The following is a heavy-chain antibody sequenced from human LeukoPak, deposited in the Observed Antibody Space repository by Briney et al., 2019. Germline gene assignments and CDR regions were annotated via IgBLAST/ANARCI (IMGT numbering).Heavy chain of an antibody. V-gene: IGHV3-30*18. Sequence: PGGSLRLSCAASRFTFNSYGMHWVRQAPGKGLEWVAVMSYDGSHTYYGESVKGRFTISRDYSKNTLYLQMNSLRGEDTAVYYCAKGHATEPQYSSGWYDDLDYWGQGTLVTVSS. D-gene: IGHD6-19*01. J-gene: IGHJ4*02. CDR3: AKGHATEPQYSSGWYDDLDY. CDR2: MSYDGSHT. CDR1: RFTFNSYG.